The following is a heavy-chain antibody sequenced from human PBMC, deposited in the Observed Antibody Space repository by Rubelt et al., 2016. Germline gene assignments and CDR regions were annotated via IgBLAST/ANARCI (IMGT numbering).Heavy chain of an antibody. D-gene: IGHD3-22*01. Sequence: QVQLQQWGAGLLKPSETLSLTCAVYGGSFSGYYWSWIRQPPGKGLEWIGYIYYSGSTNYNPSLKSRVTISVDTSKNQFSLKLSSVTAADTAVYYCARVRDYYDSSGYPSNAFDIWGQGTMVTVSS. CDR3: ARVRDYYDSSGYPSNAFDI. CDR2: IYYSGST. CDR1: GGSFSGYY. J-gene: IGHJ3*02. V-gene: IGHV4-34*11.